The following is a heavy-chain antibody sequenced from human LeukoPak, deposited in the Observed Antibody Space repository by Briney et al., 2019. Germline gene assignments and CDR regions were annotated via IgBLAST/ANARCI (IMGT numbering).Heavy chain of an antibody. V-gene: IGHV4-30-2*01. CDR3: ARDDGGNDAFDI. Sequence: SQTLSLTCAVSGGSISSGGYSWSWIRQPPGKGLEWIGYIYHSGSTYYNPSLKSRVTISVDKSKNQFSLKLSSVTAADTAVYYCARDDGGNDAFDIWGQGTMVTVSS. D-gene: IGHD4-23*01. CDR1: GGSISSGGYS. J-gene: IGHJ3*02. CDR2: IYHSGST.